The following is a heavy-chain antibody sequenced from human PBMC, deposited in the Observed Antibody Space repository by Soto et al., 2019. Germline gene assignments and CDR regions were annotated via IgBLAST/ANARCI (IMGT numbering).Heavy chain of an antibody. CDR3: AKGVRPYYYYYYMDV. J-gene: IGHJ6*03. CDR2: ISGSGGST. D-gene: IGHD1-1*01. V-gene: IGHV3-23*01. Sequence: GGSLRLSCAASGFTFSSYAMSWVRQAPGKGLEWVSAISGSGGSTYYADSVKGRFTISRDNSKNTLYLQMNSLRAEDTAVYYCAKGVRPYYYYYYMDVWGKGTTVTVSS. CDR1: GFTFSSYA.